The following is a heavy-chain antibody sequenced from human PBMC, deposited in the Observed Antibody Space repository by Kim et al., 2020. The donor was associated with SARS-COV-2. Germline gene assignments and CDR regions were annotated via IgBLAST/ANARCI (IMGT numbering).Heavy chain of an antibody. Sequence: GGSLRLSCAASGFTFSSYGMHWVRQAPGKGLEWVAVIWYDGSNKYYADSVKGRFTISRDNSKNTLYLQMNSLRAEDTAVYYCARDRDTAMVTGPGPYSSGPSRFDPWGQGTLVTVSS. CDR3: ARDRDTAMVTGPGPYSSGPSRFDP. CDR1: GFTFSSYG. V-gene: IGHV3-33*01. D-gene: IGHD5-18*01. J-gene: IGHJ5*02. CDR2: IWYDGSNK.